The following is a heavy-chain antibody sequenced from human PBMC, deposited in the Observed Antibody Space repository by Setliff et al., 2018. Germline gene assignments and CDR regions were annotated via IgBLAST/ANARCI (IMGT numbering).Heavy chain of an antibody. CDR3: ARGPRFDYESPTYRRRFDP. J-gene: IGHJ5*02. CDR2: IDPSGNT. V-gene: IGHV4-61*09. Sequence: SETLSLTCTVSGGSISSGTNYWSWIRQPAGRGLEWIGHIDPSGNTNYQPSLKSRVTISGDTSKNQFSLKLSSVTAADTAVYFCARGPRFDYESPTYRRRFDPWGQGTAVTVS. CDR1: GGSISSGTNY. D-gene: IGHD3-22*01.